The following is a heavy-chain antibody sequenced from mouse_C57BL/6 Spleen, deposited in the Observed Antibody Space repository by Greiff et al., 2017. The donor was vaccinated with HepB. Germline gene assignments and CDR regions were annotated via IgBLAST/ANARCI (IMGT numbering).Heavy chain of an antibody. Sequence: EVQGVESGGGLVKPGGSLKLSCAASGFTFSSYAMSWVRQTPEKRLEWVATISDGGSYTYYPDNVKGRFTISRDNAKNNLYLQMSHLKSEDTAMYYCARGGIYYYGSSLTKNFDVWGTGTTVTVSS. J-gene: IGHJ1*03. CDR2: ISDGGSYT. V-gene: IGHV5-4*01. CDR1: GFTFSSYA. D-gene: IGHD1-1*01. CDR3: ARGGIYYYGSSLTKNFDV.